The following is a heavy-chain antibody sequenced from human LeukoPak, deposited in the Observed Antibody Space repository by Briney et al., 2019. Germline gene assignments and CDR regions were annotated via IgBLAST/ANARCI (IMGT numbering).Heavy chain of an antibody. J-gene: IGHJ4*02. Sequence: PSETLSLTCTVSGGSISSSSYYWGWIRQPPGKGLEWIGSIYYSGSTYYNPSLKSRVTISVDTSKNQFSLKLSSVTAADTAVYYCARGDRAIFGVADFDYWGQGTLVTVSS. V-gene: IGHV4-39*07. CDR3: ARGDRAIFGVADFDY. CDR2: IYYSGST. CDR1: GGSISSSSYY. D-gene: IGHD3-3*01.